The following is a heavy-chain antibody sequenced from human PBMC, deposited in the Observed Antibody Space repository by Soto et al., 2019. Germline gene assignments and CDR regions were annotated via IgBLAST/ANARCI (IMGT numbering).Heavy chain of an antibody. Sequence: QVQLVQSGAAVKTPGSSVKVSCKASGGNFNSFSIDWLLQAPVQGLEWMGGIIPMSGRPNYAQRFQGRVTFSADKSTNTVYMEVTSLTYEDTAVYYCTRMGLQYATWFAPWGQGTLVTVSS. CDR2: IIPMSGRP. J-gene: IGHJ5*02. CDR1: GGNFNSFS. CDR3: TRMGLQYATWFAP. V-gene: IGHV1-69*06.